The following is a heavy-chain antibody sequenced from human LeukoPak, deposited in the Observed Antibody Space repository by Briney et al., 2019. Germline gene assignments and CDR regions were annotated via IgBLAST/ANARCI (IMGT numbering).Heavy chain of an antibody. J-gene: IGHJ4*02. V-gene: IGHV3-48*04. D-gene: IGHD6-19*01. CDR2: ISSSGSTR. Sequence: GGSLRLSCAASGFTFSSYGMHWVRQAPGKGLEWVSYISSSGSTRYYADSVKGRFTVSRDNDKNSLYLQMNSLRGEDTAVYYCARGLSTAVAGFDYWGQGSLVTVSS. CDR1: GFTFSSYG. CDR3: ARGLSTAVAGFDY.